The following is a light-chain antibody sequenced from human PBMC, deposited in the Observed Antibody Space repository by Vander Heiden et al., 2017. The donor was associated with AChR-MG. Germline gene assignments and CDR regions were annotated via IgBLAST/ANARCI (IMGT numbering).Light chain of an antibody. CDR2: GAS. V-gene: IGKV3-15*01. Sequence: EIVMTQSPATLSVSPGERVTLSCRASQNVSRYFAWYQQKPGQAPRVLIYGASSRAIGIPARFSGSGSGTEFTLSISSLQSEDVAVYYCQQYDHWPLYTFGQGTKLEIK. CDR3: QQYDHWPLYT. J-gene: IGKJ2*01. CDR1: QNVSRY.